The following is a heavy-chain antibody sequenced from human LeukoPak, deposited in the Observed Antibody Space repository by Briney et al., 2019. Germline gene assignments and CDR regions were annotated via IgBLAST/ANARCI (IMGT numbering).Heavy chain of an antibody. Sequence: TSETLSLTCTVSGGSISSSSYYWGWIRQPPGKGLEWIGSIYYSGSTYYNPSLKSRATISVDTSKNQFSLKLSSVTAADTAVYYCARSALWFGESYYFDYWGQGTLVTVSS. CDR1: GGSISSSSYY. J-gene: IGHJ4*02. D-gene: IGHD3-10*01. V-gene: IGHV4-39*01. CDR2: IYYSGST. CDR3: ARSALWFGESYYFDY.